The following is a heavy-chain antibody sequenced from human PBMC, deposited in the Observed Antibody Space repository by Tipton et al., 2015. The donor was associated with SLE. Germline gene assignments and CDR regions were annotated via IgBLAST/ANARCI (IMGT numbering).Heavy chain of an antibody. CDR2: IYYGGGT. J-gene: IGHJ6*04. CDR1: GDSISNGDDY. V-gene: IGHV4-31*03. CDR3: ARATDWNLSPDV. Sequence: TLSLTCTVSGDSISNGDDYWSWIRQPPGKGLEWIGNIYYGGGTYYNPSLESRLTISVDTSKDQFSLRLTSVTAADTAVYYCARATDWNLSPDVWGKGTTVTVSS. D-gene: IGHD1-7*01.